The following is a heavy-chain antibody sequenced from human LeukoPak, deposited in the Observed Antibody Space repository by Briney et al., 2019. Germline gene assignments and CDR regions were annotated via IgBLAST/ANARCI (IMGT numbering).Heavy chain of an antibody. D-gene: IGHD5-12*01. J-gene: IGHJ4*02. V-gene: IGHV3-30*04. Sequence: PGRSLRLSCAASGFTFSSYAMHWVRQAPGKGLEWVAVISYDGSNKYYADSVKGRFTISRDNSKNTLYLQMNSLRAEDTAVYYCARAFSGYGPLDYWGQGTLVTVSS. CDR1: GFTFSSYA. CDR3: ARAFSGYGPLDY. CDR2: ISYDGSNK.